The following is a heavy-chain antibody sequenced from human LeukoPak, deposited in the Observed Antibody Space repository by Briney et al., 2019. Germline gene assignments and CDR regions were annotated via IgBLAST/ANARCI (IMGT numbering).Heavy chain of an antibody. J-gene: IGHJ6*03. CDR1: GFIFSSYA. CDR3: ARGMSYYGPGNYRYMDL. Sequence: GGSLRLSCAASGFIFSSYAMHWVRQAPGKGLEWVAVMSSDGGNKLYADSVNGRITISRDNSKNMVFLQMNSLRHEDTAAYYYARGMSYYGPGNYRYMDLWGKGTTVIVSS. CDR2: MSSDGGNK. V-gene: IGHV3-30*01. D-gene: IGHD3-10*01.